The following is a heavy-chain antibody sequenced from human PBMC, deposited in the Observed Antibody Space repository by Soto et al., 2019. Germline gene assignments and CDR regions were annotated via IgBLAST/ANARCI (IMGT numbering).Heavy chain of an antibody. CDR3: VRELGDYVWGSYRYTIDY. CDR2: ISAYNGNT. Sequence: QVQLVQSGAEVKKPGASVKVSCKASGYTFTSYGISWVRQAPGQGLEWMGWISAYNGNTNYAQKLQGRVTMTTDTSTSTAYMELRSLRSDDTAVYYCVRELGDYVWGSYRYTIDYWGQGTLVTVSS. J-gene: IGHJ4*02. D-gene: IGHD3-16*02. V-gene: IGHV1-18*01. CDR1: GYTFTSYG.